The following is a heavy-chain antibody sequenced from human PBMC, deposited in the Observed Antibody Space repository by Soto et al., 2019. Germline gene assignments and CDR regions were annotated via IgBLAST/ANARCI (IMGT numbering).Heavy chain of an antibody. V-gene: IGHV4-61*01. CDR3: AREMIVVVTSNWSDP. J-gene: IGHJ5*02. CDR1: GGSVSSGSYY. D-gene: IGHD3-22*01. CDR2: IYYSGST. Sequence: SETLSLTCTVSGGSVSSGSYYWSWIRQPPGKGLEWIGYIYYSGSTNYNPSLKSRVTISVDTSKNQFSLKLSSVTAADTAVYYCAREMIVVVTSNWSDPWGQGTLVTVSS.